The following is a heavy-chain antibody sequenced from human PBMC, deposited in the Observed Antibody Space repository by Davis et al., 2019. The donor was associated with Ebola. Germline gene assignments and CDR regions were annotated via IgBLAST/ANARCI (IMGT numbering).Heavy chain of an antibody. V-gene: IGHV3-30-3*01. J-gene: IGHJ4*02. CDR2: ISYDGSNK. CDR3: ASLNSRLVPFDY. CDR1: GFTFSSYA. D-gene: IGHD6-19*01. Sequence: PGGSLRLSCAASGFTFSSYAMHWVRQAPGKGLEWVAVISYDGSNKYYADSVKGRFTISRDNSKNTLYLQMNSLRAEDTAVYYCASLNSRLVPFDYWGQGTLVTVSS.